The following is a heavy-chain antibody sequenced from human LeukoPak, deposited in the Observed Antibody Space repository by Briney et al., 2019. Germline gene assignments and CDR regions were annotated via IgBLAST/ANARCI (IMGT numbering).Heavy chain of an antibody. V-gene: IGHV4-34*01. CDR2: INHSGST. CDR3: AREGGPYRPLDY. CDR1: GGSFSGYC. Sequence: SETLSLTCTVYGGSFSGYCWSWNRQPPGKGLEWVGEINHSGSTNYNPSLESRVTMSVDMSENHISLKLTSVTAADTAVYYCAREGGPYRPLDYSGQGTLVTVSS. J-gene: IGHJ4*02.